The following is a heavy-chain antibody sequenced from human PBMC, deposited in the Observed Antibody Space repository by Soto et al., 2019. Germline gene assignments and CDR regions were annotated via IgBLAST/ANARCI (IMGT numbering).Heavy chain of an antibody. D-gene: IGHD6-19*01. Sequence: ASVKVSCKASGYTFTSYYMHWVRQAPGQGLEWMGWINPNSGGTNYAQKFQGWVTMTRDTSISTAYMELSRLRSDDTAVYYCARDLPPQKEATGLAGYYGMDVWGQGT. V-gene: IGHV1-2*04. CDR3: ARDLPPQKEATGLAGYYGMDV. J-gene: IGHJ6*02. CDR1: GYTFTSYY. CDR2: INPNSGGT.